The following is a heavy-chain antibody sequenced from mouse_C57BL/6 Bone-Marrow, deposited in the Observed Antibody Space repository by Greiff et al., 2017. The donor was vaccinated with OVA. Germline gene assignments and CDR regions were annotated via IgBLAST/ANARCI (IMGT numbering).Heavy chain of an antibody. Sequence: VQLQQSGAELARPGASVKLSCKASGYTFTSYGISWVKQRTGQGLEWIGEIYPRSGNTYYNEKFKGKATLTADKSSSTAYMELRSLTSEDSAVYIWARLLRRSRPYWGQGTLVTVSA. CDR3: ARLLRRSRPY. D-gene: IGHD1-1*01. V-gene: IGHV1-81*01. J-gene: IGHJ3*01. CDR1: GYTFTSYG. CDR2: IYPRSGNT.